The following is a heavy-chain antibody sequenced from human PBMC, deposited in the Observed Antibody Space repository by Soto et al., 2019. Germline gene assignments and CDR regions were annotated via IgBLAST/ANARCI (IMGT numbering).Heavy chain of an antibody. CDR1: GDSISSRKW. Sequence: QLQLQESGPGLVKPSETLSLTCAVSGDSISSRKWRTWVSQPPGKGLEWIGEIYHGGGANNYIPSLKSRVTMSVDKSKNQFSLKLSSVTAADTAVYYCAKRFNLWGQGALVIVSS. CDR2: IYHGGGAN. V-gene: IGHV4-4*02. CDR3: AKRFNL. J-gene: IGHJ5*02.